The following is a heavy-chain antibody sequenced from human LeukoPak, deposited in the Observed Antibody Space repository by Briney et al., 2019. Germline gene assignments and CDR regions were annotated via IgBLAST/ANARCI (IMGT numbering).Heavy chain of an antibody. CDR2: IYYSGST. V-gene: IGHV4-59*01. CDR3: ARVPVTMVRGAKGYSWFDP. CDR1: GGSISSYY. Sequence: SETLSLTCTVSGGSISSYYWSWIRQPPGKGLEWIGYIYYSGSTNYNPSLKSRVTISVDTSKNQFSLKLSSVTAADTAVYYCARVPVTMVRGAKGYSWFDPWGQGTLVTVSS. J-gene: IGHJ5*02. D-gene: IGHD3-10*01.